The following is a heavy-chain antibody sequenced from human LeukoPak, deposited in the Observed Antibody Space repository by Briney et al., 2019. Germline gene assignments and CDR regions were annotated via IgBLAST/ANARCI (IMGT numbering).Heavy chain of an antibody. J-gene: IGHJ4*02. CDR1: GFTFSSYS. Sequence: GGSLRLSCAASGFTFSSYSMDWVRQAPGKGLEGVSYISSSSSTIYYADSVKGRFTISRDNAKNSLYLQMNSLRAEDTAVYYCARDRWGKPYYFDYWGQGTLVTVSS. CDR2: ISSSSSTI. CDR3: ARDRWGKPYYFDY. D-gene: IGHD3-16*01. V-gene: IGHV3-48*01.